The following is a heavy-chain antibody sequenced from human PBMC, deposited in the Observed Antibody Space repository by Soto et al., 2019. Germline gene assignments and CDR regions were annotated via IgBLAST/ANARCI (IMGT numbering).Heavy chain of an antibody. CDR2: TYYSGST. Sequence: TLSLTCTVSGGSISSGGYYWSWIRQHPGKGLEWFGYTYYSGSTYYNPSLKRRVTTSVDTSKNQFSLKLSSVTAADTAVYYCATITQGSYWFDPWGQGTLVTVSS. J-gene: IGHJ5*02. CDR3: ATITQGSYWFDP. D-gene: IGHD3-10*01. V-gene: IGHV4-31*03. CDR1: GGSISSGGYY.